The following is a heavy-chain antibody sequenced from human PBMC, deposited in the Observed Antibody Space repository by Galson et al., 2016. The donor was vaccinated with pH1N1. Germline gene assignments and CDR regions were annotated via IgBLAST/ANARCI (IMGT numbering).Heavy chain of an antibody. CDR2: IDPSNGGT. D-gene: IGHD7-27*01. V-gene: IGHV1-46*02. CDR3: IRDLGRLRDF. J-gene: IGHJ4*02. Sequence: SVKVSCKASGGIFNNYAISWVRQAPGEGLEWMGVIDPSNGGTTFAQKFQGLVTMTRDTSTSTVYMEVSGLKSDDTAVYYCIRDLGRLRDFWGQGTLVTVSS. CDR1: GGIFNNYA.